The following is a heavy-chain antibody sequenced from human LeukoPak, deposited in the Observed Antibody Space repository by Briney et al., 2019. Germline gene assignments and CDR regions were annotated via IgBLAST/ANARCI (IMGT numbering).Heavy chain of an antibody. J-gene: IGHJ4*02. Sequence: GRSLRLSCAASGFTFSSYAMHWVRQAPGKGLEWVAVISYDGSNKYYADSVKGRFTISRDNSKNTLYLQMNSLRAEDTAVYYCAKGQGYCSSTSCHDSGMYYFDYWGQGTLVTVSS. D-gene: IGHD2-2*01. CDR2: ISYDGSNK. CDR3: AKGQGYCSSTSCHDSGMYYFDY. V-gene: IGHV3-30*04. CDR1: GFTFSSYA.